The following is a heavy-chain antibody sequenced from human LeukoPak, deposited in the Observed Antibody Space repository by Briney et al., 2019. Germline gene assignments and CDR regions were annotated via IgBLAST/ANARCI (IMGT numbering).Heavy chain of an antibody. CDR1: GYTFTDYF. CDR3: ASEFNWNEEDSFDI. J-gene: IGHJ3*02. V-gene: IGHV1-2*04. Sequence: GASVKVSCKASGYTFTDYFIHWVRQAPGQGLEWVGWINPNNGDTNYAETFQGWVTMTRDTSITTVYMELNRLKSDDTAVYYCASEFNWNEEDSFDIWGQGTGVTVSS. CDR2: INPNNGDT. D-gene: IGHD1-20*01.